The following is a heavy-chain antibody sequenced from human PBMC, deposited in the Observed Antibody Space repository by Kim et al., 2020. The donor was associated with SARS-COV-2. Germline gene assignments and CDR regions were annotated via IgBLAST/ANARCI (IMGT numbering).Heavy chain of an antibody. D-gene: IGHD1-26*01. CDR2: ISYDGSNK. Sequence: GGSLRLSCAASGFTFSSYAMHWVRQAPGKGLEWVAVISYDGSNKYYADSVKGRFTISRDNSKNTLYLQMNSLRAEDTAVYYCARDATYRPIVGATGSYFDYWGQGTLVTVSS. V-gene: IGHV3-30*04. J-gene: IGHJ4*02. CDR1: GFTFSSYA. CDR3: ARDATYRPIVGATGSYFDY.